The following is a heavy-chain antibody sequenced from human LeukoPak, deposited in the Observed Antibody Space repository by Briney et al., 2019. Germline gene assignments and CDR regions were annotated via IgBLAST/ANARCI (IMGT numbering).Heavy chain of an antibody. Sequence: GGSLRLSCAASGFTFDDYTMHWVRQAPGKGLEWVSLISWDGGSTYYADSVKGRFIISRDNSKNTLYLQMNSLRAEDTAVYYCARGNGGIIDYWGQGTLVTVSS. CDR2: ISWDGGST. CDR1: GFTFDDYT. V-gene: IGHV3-43*01. CDR3: ARGNGGIIDY. J-gene: IGHJ4*02. D-gene: IGHD4-23*01.